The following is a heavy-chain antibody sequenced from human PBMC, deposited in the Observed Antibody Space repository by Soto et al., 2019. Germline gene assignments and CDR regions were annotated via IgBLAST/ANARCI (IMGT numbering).Heavy chain of an antibody. J-gene: IGHJ5*02. CDR1: GFTFNNYA. V-gene: IGHV3-23*01. CDR3: ASPLSYCSSTGCYGAAHS. D-gene: IGHD2-2*01. CDR2: ISNGGGST. Sequence: PGGSLRLSCAASGFTFNNYAMSWVRQAPGKGLEWVSAISNGGGSTYYADSVKGRFTISRDNSKNTLYLQMNTLRAEDTAVYYCASPLSYCSSTGCYGAAHSWGQGTLVTVSS.